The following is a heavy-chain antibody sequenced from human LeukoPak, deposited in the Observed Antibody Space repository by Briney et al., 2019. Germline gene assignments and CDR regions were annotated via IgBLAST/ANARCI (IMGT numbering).Heavy chain of an antibody. J-gene: IGHJ4*02. V-gene: IGHV3-21*01. CDR2: ISSSGSYI. CDR1: GFTFNTYS. Sequence: GGSLSLSRAASGFTFNTYSMNWVRQAPGKGLEWVSSISSSGSYIYYADSVKGRFTISRDNSKNTLYLQMNSLRAEDTAVYYCATEADYYDSSGYYLGPDYWGQGTLVTVSS. CDR3: ATEADYYDSSGYYLGPDY. D-gene: IGHD3-22*01.